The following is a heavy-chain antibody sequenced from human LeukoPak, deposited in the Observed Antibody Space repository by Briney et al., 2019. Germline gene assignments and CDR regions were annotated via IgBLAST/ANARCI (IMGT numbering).Heavy chain of an antibody. Sequence: PSETLSLTCTVSGGSISSSSSYWGWIRQPPGKGLEWIGSIYYSGSTYYIPSLKSRLTISVDTSKNQFSLKLSSVTAADTAVYYCARESDDSGGYYLGYWGQGTLVTVSS. CDR2: IYYSGST. V-gene: IGHV4-39*07. CDR1: GGSISSSSSY. J-gene: IGHJ4*02. D-gene: IGHD3-22*01. CDR3: ARESDDSGGYYLGY.